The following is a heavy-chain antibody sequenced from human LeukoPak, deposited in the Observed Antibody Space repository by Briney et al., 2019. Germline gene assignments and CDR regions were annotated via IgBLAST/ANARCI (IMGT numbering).Heavy chain of an antibody. V-gene: IGHV3-23*01. CDR3: ARDLFIQLGYVDY. CDR1: GFTFSSYA. J-gene: IGHJ4*02. Sequence: PGGSLRLSCAASGFTFSSYAMSWVRQAPGKGLEWVSAISGSGGSTYYADSVKGRFTISRDNAKNSLYLQMNSLRAEDTAVYYCARDLFIQLGYVDYWGQGTLVTVSS. D-gene: IGHD5-18*01. CDR2: ISGSGGST.